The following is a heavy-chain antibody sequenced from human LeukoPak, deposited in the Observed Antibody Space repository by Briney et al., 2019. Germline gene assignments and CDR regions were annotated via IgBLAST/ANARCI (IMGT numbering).Heavy chain of an antibody. D-gene: IGHD3-22*01. Sequence: GSLRLSCAASGFTFSSYALSWIRQPPGKGLEWIGYIYYSGSTNYNPSLKSRVTISVDTSKKQFSLKLSSVTAADTAVYYCARGRYYDDSSGYPFDYWGQGTLVTVSS. J-gene: IGHJ4*02. V-gene: IGHV4-59*01. CDR3: ARGRYYDDSSGYPFDY. CDR2: IYYSGST. CDR1: GFTFSSYA.